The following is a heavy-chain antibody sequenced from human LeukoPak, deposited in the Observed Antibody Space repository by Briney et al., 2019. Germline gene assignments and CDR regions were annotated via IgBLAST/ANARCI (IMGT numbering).Heavy chain of an antibody. CDR1: GYTFTGYY. D-gene: IGHD3-9*01. CDR2: INPNSGGT. Sequence: ASVKVSCKASGYTFTGYYMHWVRQAPGQGLEWMGWINPNSGGTNYAQKFQGRVTMTRDTSISTAYMELSRLRSDDTAVYCCARAPDWLLYYFDYWGQGTLVTVSS. CDR3: ARAPDWLLYYFDY. J-gene: IGHJ4*02. V-gene: IGHV1-2*02.